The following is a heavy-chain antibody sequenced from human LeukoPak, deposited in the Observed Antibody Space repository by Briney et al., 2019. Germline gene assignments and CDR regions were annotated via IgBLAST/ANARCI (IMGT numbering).Heavy chain of an antibody. CDR1: AGSISSSDYY. Sequence: PSETLSLTCTVSAGSISSSDYYWGWIRQSPGKGLEWIGRIPYSGSTYYNPSLKSRVTISVDTSKNHFSLRLSSVTAADTAVYYCARLTHSYYSDTSGYYPYYYMDVWGKGTRVTVSS. D-gene: IGHD3-22*01. J-gene: IGHJ6*03. CDR3: ARLTHSYYSDTSGYYPYYYMDV. CDR2: IPYSGST. V-gene: IGHV4-39*02.